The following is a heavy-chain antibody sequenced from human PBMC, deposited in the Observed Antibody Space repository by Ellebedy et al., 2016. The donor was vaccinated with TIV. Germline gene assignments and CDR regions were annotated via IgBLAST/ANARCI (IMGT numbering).Heavy chain of an antibody. Sequence: SVKVSXXASGGTFSSYAISWVRQAPGQGLEWMGGIIPIFGTANYAQKFQGRVTITADESTSTAYMELSSLKSEDTAVYYCARVRDFWSGYVHYYYGMDVWGQGTTVTVSS. CDR1: GGTFSSYA. V-gene: IGHV1-69*13. CDR3: ARVRDFWSGYVHYYYGMDV. CDR2: IIPIFGTA. D-gene: IGHD3-3*01. J-gene: IGHJ6*02.